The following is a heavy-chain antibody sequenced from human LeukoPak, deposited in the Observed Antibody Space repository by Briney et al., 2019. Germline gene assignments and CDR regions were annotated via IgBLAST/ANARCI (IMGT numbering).Heavy chain of an antibody. J-gene: IGHJ4*02. Sequence: PGGSLRLSCAAFGFTFSSYWMSWVRQAPGKGLEWVANIKQDGSEKYYVDSVKGRFTISRDNAKNSLYLQMNSLRAEDTAVYYCAREEDTAMVKDYWGQGTLVTVSS. CDR2: IKQDGSEK. V-gene: IGHV3-7*01. CDR1: GFTFSSYW. D-gene: IGHD5-18*01. CDR3: AREEDTAMVKDY.